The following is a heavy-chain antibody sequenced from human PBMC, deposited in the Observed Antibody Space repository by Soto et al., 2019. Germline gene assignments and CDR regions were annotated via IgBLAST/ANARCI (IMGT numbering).Heavy chain of an antibody. J-gene: IGHJ6*02. V-gene: IGHV3-30*18. CDR1: GWTVSSYG. CDR3: AKGLVEPYYDILNGYFYYYYYGMDV. Sequence: SCEGSGWTVSSYGRHWVRQAPGKGLEWVAVISYDGSNKYYADSGKGRYTISRDNSRNTLYLQMNGLRAEDTAVYYCAKGLVEPYYDILNGYFYYYYYGMDVWGQGTTVTVSS. CDR2: ISYDGSNK. D-gene: IGHD3-9*01.